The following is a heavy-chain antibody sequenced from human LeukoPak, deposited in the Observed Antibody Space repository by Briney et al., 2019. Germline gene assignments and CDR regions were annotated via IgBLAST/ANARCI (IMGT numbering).Heavy chain of an antibody. Sequence: PSQTLSLTCTVSGGSISSGGYYWSWIRQPPGKGLEWIGYIYYSGSTNYNPSLKSRVTISVDTSKNQFSLKLSSVTAADTAVYYCARESRDGYKFDYWGQGTLVTVSS. CDR2: IYYSGST. D-gene: IGHD5-24*01. V-gene: IGHV4-61*08. CDR3: ARESRDGYKFDY. J-gene: IGHJ4*02. CDR1: GGSISSGGYY.